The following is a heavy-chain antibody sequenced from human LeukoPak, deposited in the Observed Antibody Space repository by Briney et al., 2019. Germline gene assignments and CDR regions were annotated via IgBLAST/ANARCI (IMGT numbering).Heavy chain of an antibody. V-gene: IGHV3-66*01. D-gene: IGHD2-21*02. CDR3: ARVMTAITNWFDP. J-gene: IGHJ5*02. Sequence: HPGGSLRLSCAASGFTFSSYSMNWVRQAPGKGLEWVSSIYRDGSTYYADSVKGRFTISRDNSKNTLNLQMNNLRVEDTAVYYCARVMTAITNWFDPWGQGTLVTVSS. CDR2: IYRDGST. CDR1: GFTFSSYS.